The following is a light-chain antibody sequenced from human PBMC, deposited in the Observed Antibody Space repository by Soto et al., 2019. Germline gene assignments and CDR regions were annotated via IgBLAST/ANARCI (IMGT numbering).Light chain of an antibody. CDR3: QHYNNRPLT. Sequence: EILMTQSPGTLSVSPGERATLSCRASQSVSSNLAWYQQKPGQAPRLLIFGASTRATGIPARFSGSGSGTEITLTISSLQSKDFVIYYCQHYNNRPLTFGGGTKVQIK. V-gene: IGKV3-15*01. J-gene: IGKJ4*01. CDR2: GAS. CDR1: QSVSSN.